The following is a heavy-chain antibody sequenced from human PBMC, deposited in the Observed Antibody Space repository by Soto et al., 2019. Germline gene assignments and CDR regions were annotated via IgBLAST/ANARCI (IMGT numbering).Heavy chain of an antibody. CDR1: GFTFSNYW. Sequence: GGSLRLSCVASGFTFSNYWMHWVRQAPGKGLKWVANIKQDESEKYYVDSVKGQLTISRDNAKNSLYLKMNSLSAEDTAVYYCARDMDFWGQGTLVTVSS. CDR2: IKQDESEK. J-gene: IGHJ4*02. V-gene: IGHV3-7*01. CDR3: ARDMDF.